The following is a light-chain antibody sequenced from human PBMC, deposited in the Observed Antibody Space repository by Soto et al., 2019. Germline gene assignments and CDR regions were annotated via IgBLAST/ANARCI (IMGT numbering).Light chain of an antibody. J-gene: IGLJ2*01. V-gene: IGLV2-23*01. CDR1: TSDVGSYNL. Sequence: QSALTQPASVSGSPGQSITIYCTGTTSDVGSYNLVSWYQQHPGKVPQLMIYEGTKRPSGVSNRFSGSQSGNTASLTISGLQAEDEADYYCSSYAGSGTHVVFGGGTKLTVL. CDR2: EGT. CDR3: SSYAGSGTHVV.